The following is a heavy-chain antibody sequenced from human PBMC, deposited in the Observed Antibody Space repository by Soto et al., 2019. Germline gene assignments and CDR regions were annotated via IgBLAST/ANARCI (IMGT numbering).Heavy chain of an antibody. J-gene: IGHJ4*02. V-gene: IGHV4-34*01. Sequence: SETLSLTCAVYGGSFSGYYWSWIRQPPGKGLEWIGEINHSGSTNYNPSLKSRVTISVDTSKNQFSLKLSSVTAADTAVYYCARARIAARPWDYWGQGTLVTVSS. D-gene: IGHD6-6*01. CDR2: INHSGST. CDR3: ARARIAARPWDY. CDR1: GGSFSGYY.